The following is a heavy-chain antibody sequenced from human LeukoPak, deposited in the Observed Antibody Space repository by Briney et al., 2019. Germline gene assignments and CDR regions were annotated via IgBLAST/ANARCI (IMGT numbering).Heavy chain of an antibody. J-gene: IGHJ4*02. D-gene: IGHD4-17*01. V-gene: IGHV4-59*12. CDR3: ATTQYGDYVLDDY. Sequence: PSETLSLTCTVSSGSISNYYWTWIRQPPGKGLEWIGYITYTGSTDSNPSLKSRVTISVDTSKNQFSLKLSSVTAADTAVYYCATTQYGDYVLDDYWGQGTLVTVSS. CDR2: ITYTGST. CDR1: SGSISNYY.